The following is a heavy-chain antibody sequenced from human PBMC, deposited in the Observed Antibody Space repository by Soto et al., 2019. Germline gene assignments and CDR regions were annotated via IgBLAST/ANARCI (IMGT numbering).Heavy chain of an antibody. Sequence: QVQLQQWGAGLLKPSETLSLTCAVHGGSFSDYYWTWLRQSPGQGLEWIGEINDGGRTSYNPSLNGRCTLALDTSKNHLSLKLSSVTAADSAVYFCARHRDYHYFYYGMDVWGQGTTVTVSS. J-gene: IGHJ6*02. V-gene: IGHV4-34*01. CDR3: ARHRDYHYFYYGMDV. CDR1: GGSFSDYY. CDR2: INDGGRT. D-gene: IGHD3-10*01.